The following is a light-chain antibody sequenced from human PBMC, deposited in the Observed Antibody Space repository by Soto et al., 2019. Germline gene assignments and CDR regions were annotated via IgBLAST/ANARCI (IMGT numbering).Light chain of an antibody. CDR3: SSYTSSTHVV. Sequence: QSALTQPASVSGSPGQSITISCTGTSSDVGGYNYVSWYQQHPGKAPKLMIYDVSNRPSGVSIRFSGSKSGNTASLTISGLQAEDEADYYCSSYTSSTHVVFGGGTKLTVL. J-gene: IGLJ2*01. V-gene: IGLV2-14*01. CDR1: SSDVGGYNY. CDR2: DVS.